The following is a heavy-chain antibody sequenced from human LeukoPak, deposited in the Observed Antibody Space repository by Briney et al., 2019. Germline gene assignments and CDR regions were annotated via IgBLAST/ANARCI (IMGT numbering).Heavy chain of an antibody. Sequence: GGSLRLSCAASGFTFSDYWMTWVRQAPGKGLEWVAHIKQDGGEKYYVDSVKGRFTISRDNANNIVFLQMNSLRAEDTAVYYCARGWNYAFRFDDWGQGTLVTVSS. J-gene: IGHJ4*02. D-gene: IGHD3-3*01. CDR2: IKQDGGEK. V-gene: IGHV3-7*01. CDR1: GFTFSDYW. CDR3: ARGWNYAFRFDD.